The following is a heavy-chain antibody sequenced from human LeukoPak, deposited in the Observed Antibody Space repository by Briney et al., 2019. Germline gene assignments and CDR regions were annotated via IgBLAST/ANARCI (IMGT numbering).Heavy chain of an antibody. CDR1: GYSISSGYY. CDR3: ARQTTSSSNWFDP. V-gene: IGHV4-38-2*02. D-gene: IGHD4-17*01. CDR2: IYHSGST. J-gene: IGHJ5*02. Sequence: SETLSLTCTVSGYSISSGYYWGWIRQPPGKGLEWIGSIYHSGSTYYNPSLKSRVTISVDTSKNQFSLKLSSVTAADTAVYYCARQTTSSSNWFDPWGQGTLVTVSS.